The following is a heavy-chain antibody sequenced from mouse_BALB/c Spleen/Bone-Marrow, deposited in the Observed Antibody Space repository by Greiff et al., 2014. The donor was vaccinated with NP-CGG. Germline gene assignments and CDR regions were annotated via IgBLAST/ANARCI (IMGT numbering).Heavy chain of an antibody. D-gene: IGHD2-4*01. CDR1: GFTFSSYT. CDR3: ARYMITTSYFDY. J-gene: IGHJ2*01. V-gene: IGHV5-9*03. CDR2: ISSGGGNT. Sequence: EVHLVESGGGLVKPGGSLKLSCAASGFTFSSYTTSWVRQTPEKRLEWVATISSGGGNTYYPDSVKGRFTISRDNAKNNLYLRMSSLRSEDTALYYCARYMITTSYFDYWGQGTTLTVSS.